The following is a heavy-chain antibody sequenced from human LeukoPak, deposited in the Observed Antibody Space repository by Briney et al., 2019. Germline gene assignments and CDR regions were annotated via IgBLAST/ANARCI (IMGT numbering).Heavy chain of an antibody. Sequence: SETLSLTCTVSGYSISSGYYWGWIRQPPGKGLEWIGSIYHSGSTYYNPSLKSRVTISVDTSKNQFSLKLSSVTAADTAVYYCARLVLYYYGSGSTNWFDPWGQGTLVTVSS. CDR3: ARLVLYYYGSGSTNWFDP. D-gene: IGHD3-10*01. CDR2: IYHSGST. V-gene: IGHV4-38-2*02. CDR1: GYSISSGYY. J-gene: IGHJ5*02.